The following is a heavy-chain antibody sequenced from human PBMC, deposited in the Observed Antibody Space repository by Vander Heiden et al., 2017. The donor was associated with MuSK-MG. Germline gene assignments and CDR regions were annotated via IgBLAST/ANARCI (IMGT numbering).Heavy chain of an antibody. J-gene: IGHJ3*02. CDR1: GFTFRSYW. CDR3: ARDYYGSGSYYAFDI. V-gene: IGHV3-74*01. D-gene: IGHD3-10*01. Sequence: EVQLVESGGGLVQPGGSLRLSCAPSGFTFRSYWMHWCRQAPGRGLVWVSRINSDGSSTSYADSVKGRFTISRDNAKNTLYLQMNSLRAEDTAVYYCARDYYGSGSYYAFDIWGQGTMVTVSS. CDR2: INSDGSST.